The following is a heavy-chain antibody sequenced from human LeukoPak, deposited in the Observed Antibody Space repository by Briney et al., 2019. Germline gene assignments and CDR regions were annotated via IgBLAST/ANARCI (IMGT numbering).Heavy chain of an antibody. V-gene: IGHV1-18*01. D-gene: IGHD5-12*01. CDR3: ARRYGYSGYDLFDY. CDR1: GYTFTSYG. J-gene: IGHJ4*02. CDR2: ISAYNGNT. Sequence: ASVKVSCKASGYTFTSYGISWVRQAPGEGLEWMGWISAYNGNTNYAQKLQGRVTMTTDTSTSTAYMELRSLRSDDTAVYYCARRYGYSGYDLFDYWGQGTLVTVSS.